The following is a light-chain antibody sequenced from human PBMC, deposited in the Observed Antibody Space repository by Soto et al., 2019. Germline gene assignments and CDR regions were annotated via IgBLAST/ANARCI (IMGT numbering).Light chain of an antibody. CDR1: NIGSKS. Sequence: SYELTQPHSVSVATAQTGPRITCGGNNIGSKSVHWYQQKPGQAPVLVVDDDSDRPSGIPERFSGSNPGNTATLTISRVEAGGEADYFCHVWDSSSEHVFGTGTKVTVL. J-gene: IGLJ1*01. CDR3: HVWDSSSEHV. V-gene: IGLV3-21*02. CDR2: DDS.